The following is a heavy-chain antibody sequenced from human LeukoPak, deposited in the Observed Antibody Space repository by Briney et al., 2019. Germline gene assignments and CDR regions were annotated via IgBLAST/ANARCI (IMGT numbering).Heavy chain of an antibody. CDR3: AKDLPPRPNFGY. CDR2: IRYDGSNK. CDR1: GFTFSSYG. V-gene: IGHV3-30*02. J-gene: IGHJ4*02. Sequence: GGSLRLSCAASGFTFSSYGMHWVRQAPGKGLEWVAFIRYDGSNKYYADSVKGRFTISRDNSKNTLYLQMNSLRAEDTAVYYCAKDLPPRPNFGYWGQGTLVTVSS.